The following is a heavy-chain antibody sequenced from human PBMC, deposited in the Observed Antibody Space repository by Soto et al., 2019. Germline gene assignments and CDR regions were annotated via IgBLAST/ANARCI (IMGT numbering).Heavy chain of an antibody. J-gene: IGHJ5*02. CDR3: ARLRKAYYDFWSGYDPVVAAPRWFDP. Sequence: ASVKVSCKASGYTFTSYAMHWVRQAPGQRLEWMGWINAGNGNTKYSQKFQGRVTITRDTSASTAYMELSSLRSEDTAVYYCARLRKAYYDFWSGYDPVVAAPRWFDPWGQGTLVTVS. CDR2: INAGNGNT. V-gene: IGHV1-3*01. D-gene: IGHD3-3*01. CDR1: GYTFTSYA.